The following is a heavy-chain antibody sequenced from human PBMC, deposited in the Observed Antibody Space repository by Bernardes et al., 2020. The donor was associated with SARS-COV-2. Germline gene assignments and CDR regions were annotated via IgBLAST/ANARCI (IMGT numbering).Heavy chain of an antibody. V-gene: IGHV3-74*01. CDR3: ARDFGGASDY. CDR2: IEVDWSRI. Sequence: GGSLRVSCVASGLTRYWMHWVRHAPVKGLVWVSRIEVDWSRIDYADSVRGRFTISRDNAKDTLYLQMNSLTADDTAVYYCARDFGGASDYWGQGTLVTVSS. CDR1: GLTRYW. J-gene: IGHJ4*02. D-gene: IGHD2-21*01.